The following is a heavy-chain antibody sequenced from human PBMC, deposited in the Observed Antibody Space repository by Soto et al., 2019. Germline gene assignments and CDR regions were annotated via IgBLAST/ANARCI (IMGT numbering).Heavy chain of an antibody. CDR1: GFTFSSYA. Sequence: PVGSLRLSCAASGFTFSSYAMSWVRQAPGKGLEWVSAISGSGGSTYYADSVKGRFTISRDNSKNTLYLQMNSLRAEDTAVYYCAKAPRDSSSWYESNYYYGMDVWGQGTTVTVSS. CDR3: AKAPRDSSSWYESNYYYGMDV. J-gene: IGHJ6*02. V-gene: IGHV3-23*01. CDR2: ISGSGGST. D-gene: IGHD6-13*01.